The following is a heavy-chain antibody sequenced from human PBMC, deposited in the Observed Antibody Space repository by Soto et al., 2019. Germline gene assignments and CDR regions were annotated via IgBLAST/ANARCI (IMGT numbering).Heavy chain of an antibody. Sequence: EVQLVESGGGLIQPGGSLRLSCAASGFTVSSNYMSWVRQAPGKGLEWVSAISGSGGSTYYADSVKGRFTISRDNSKNTLYLQMNSLRAEDTAVYYCATNGDWNYDYWGQGTLVTVSS. D-gene: IGHD1-7*01. J-gene: IGHJ4*02. V-gene: IGHV3-23*04. CDR2: ISGSGGST. CDR1: GFTVSSNY. CDR3: ATNGDWNYDY.